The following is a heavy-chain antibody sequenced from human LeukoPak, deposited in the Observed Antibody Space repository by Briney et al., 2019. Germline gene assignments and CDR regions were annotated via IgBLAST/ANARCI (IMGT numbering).Heavy chain of an antibody. J-gene: IGHJ2*01. V-gene: IGHV3-33*01. CDR3: ARGVAGATTGWYFDL. CDR2: IWSDESNK. D-gene: IGHD1-26*01. Sequence: PGGSLRLSCAASGFTFSNYGMHWVRQAPGKGLEWVAVIWSDESNKYYADSVKGRFTISRDSFENTLYLHMNRLRAEDTTVYYCARGVAGATTGWYFDLWGRGTLVTVSS. CDR1: GFTFSNYG.